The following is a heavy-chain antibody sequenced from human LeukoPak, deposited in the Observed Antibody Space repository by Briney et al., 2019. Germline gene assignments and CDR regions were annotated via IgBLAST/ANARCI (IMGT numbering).Heavy chain of an antibody. Sequence: ASVKVSCKASGYTFTSYDINWVRQAPGQGPEWMGWMNPNTGSTEYAQKFQGRVTMTRDTSISTAYIDLSSLRSEDTAVYYCARGRGGGHFDLWGRGTLVTVSS. J-gene: IGHJ2*01. CDR2: MNPNTGST. CDR1: GYTFTSYD. CDR3: ARGRGGGHFDL. D-gene: IGHD3-16*01. V-gene: IGHV1-8*01.